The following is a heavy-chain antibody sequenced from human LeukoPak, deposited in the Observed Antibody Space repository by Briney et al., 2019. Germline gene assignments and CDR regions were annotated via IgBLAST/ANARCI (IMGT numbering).Heavy chain of an antibody. CDR1: GFTFSSFA. V-gene: IGHV3-23*01. CDR2: ISGCGGST. D-gene: IGHD5-24*01. Sequence: GGSVTLFCTACGFTFSSFAMIWVRQARGKAREGVSAISGCGGSTYYADSVKGRFTISRDNHKNTLYLQINSLRAEDTAVYYCAARVRDGYSMKPDYWGQGTLVTVSS. CDR3: AARVRDGYSMKPDY. J-gene: IGHJ4*02.